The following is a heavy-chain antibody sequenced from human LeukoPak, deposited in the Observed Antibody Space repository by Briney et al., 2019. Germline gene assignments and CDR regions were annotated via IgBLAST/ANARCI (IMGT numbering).Heavy chain of an antibody. Sequence: SETLSLTCTVSGGSISSGGYYWSWIRQHPGKGLEWIGYIYYSGSTYYNPSLKSLVTISVDTSKNQFSLKLSSVTAADTAVYYCARTFTSYDYVWGSYRSEWFDPWGQGTLVTVSS. CDR2: IYYSGST. CDR1: GGSISSGGYY. D-gene: IGHD3-16*02. V-gene: IGHV4-31*01. CDR3: ARTFTSYDYVWGSYRSEWFDP. J-gene: IGHJ5*02.